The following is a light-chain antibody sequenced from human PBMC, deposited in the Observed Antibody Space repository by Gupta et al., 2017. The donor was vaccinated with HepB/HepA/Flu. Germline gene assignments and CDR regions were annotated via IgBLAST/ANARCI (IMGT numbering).Light chain of an antibody. CDR1: NLGSKS. CDR2: DDS. Sequence: SYVLTQPPSVSVAQGKTARITCGGNNLGSKSVHWYQQKPSQAPVLVVYDDSDRHSGIPERFSGSNSGNTATLTISRVEAGDEADYYCQVWDSSSDPHVVFGGGTKLTVL. CDR3: QVWDSSSDPHVV. V-gene: IGLV3-21*03. J-gene: IGLJ2*01.